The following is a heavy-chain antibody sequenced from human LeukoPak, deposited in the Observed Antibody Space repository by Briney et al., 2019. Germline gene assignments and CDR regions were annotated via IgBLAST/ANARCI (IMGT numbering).Heavy chain of an antibody. V-gene: IGHV4-61*02. CDR1: GGSVSSNNYY. CDR3: ASYSVSSNWFDP. CDR2: MYTSGST. J-gene: IGHJ5*02. Sequence: SETLSLTCSVSGGSVSSNNYYWGWIRQPAGKGLEWIGRMYTSGSTYYNPSLKSRVTMSADTSKNQFSLKLSAVTAADTAVYYCASYSVSSNWFDPWGQGTLVTVSS. D-gene: IGHD1-26*01.